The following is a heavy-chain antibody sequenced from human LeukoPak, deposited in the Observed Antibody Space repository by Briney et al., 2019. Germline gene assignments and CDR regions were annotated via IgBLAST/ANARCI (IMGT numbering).Heavy chain of an antibody. V-gene: IGHV1-2*02. CDR2: INPNSGGT. CDR1: GYTFTGYY. CDR3: ATKLYSSGWYGEPSYGMDV. D-gene: IGHD6-19*01. J-gene: IGHJ6*02. Sequence: ASVKVSCKASGYTFTGYYMHWVRQAPGQGLEWMGWINPNSGGTNYAQKFQGRVTMTRGTSISTAYMELSRLRSDDTAVYYCATKLYSSGWYGEPSYGMDVWGQGTTVTVSS.